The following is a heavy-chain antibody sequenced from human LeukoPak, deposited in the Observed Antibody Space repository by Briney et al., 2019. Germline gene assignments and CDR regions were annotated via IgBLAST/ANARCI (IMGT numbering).Heavy chain of an antibody. CDR2: IGAYNGNT. CDR3: ARDASTSGSYPTDH. CDR1: GGTFSSYA. Sequence: ASVQVSCKASGGTFSSYAISWVRQAPGQGLEWMGWIGAYNGNTNYAQKLQGRVTMTTDTSTSTAYMELRSLRSDDTAVYYCARDASTSGSYPTDHWGQGTLVTVSS. J-gene: IGHJ4*02. D-gene: IGHD1-26*01. V-gene: IGHV1-18*01.